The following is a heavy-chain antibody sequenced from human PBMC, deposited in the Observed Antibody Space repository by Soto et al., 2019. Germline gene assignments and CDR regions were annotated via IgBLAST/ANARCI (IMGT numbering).Heavy chain of an antibody. D-gene: IGHD2-2*01. CDR1: GYTFTSYG. J-gene: IGHJ5*02. Sequence: VASVKVSCKASGYTFTSYGISWVRQAPGQGLEWMGWISAYNGNTNYAQKLQGRVTMTTDTSTSTAYMELRSLRSDDTAVYYCARGYCSSTSCPNNWFDPWGQGTLVTVSS. CDR3: ARGYCSSTSCPNNWFDP. CDR2: ISAYNGNT. V-gene: IGHV1-18*01.